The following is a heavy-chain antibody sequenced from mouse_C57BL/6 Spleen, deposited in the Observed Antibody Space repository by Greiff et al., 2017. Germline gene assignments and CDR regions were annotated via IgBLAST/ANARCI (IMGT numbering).Heavy chain of an antibody. CDR3: ARGEEGWLPLAY. CDR1: GYTFTTYP. V-gene: IGHV1-47*01. D-gene: IGHD2-3*01. J-gene: IGHJ3*01. CDR2: FHPYNDDT. Sequence: VMLVESGAELVKPGASVKMSCKASGYTFTTYPIEWMKQNHGKSLEWIGNFHPYNDDTKYNEKFKGKATLTVEKSSSTVYLELSRLTSDDSAVYYCARGEEGWLPLAYWGQGTLVTVSA.